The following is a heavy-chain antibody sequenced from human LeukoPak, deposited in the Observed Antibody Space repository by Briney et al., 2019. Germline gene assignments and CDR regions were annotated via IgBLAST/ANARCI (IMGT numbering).Heavy chain of an antibody. CDR3: ARVRRADNDFWSGYNYYYYYMDV. D-gene: IGHD3-3*01. Sequence: GASVKVSCKASGYTFTGYYMHWVRQAPGQGLEWMGWINPNSGGTNYAQKFQGRVTMTRDTSISTAYMELSRLRSDDTAVYYCARVRRADNDFWSGYNYYYYYMDVWGKGTTVTVSS. CDR2: INPNSGGT. V-gene: IGHV1-2*02. CDR1: GYTFTGYY. J-gene: IGHJ6*03.